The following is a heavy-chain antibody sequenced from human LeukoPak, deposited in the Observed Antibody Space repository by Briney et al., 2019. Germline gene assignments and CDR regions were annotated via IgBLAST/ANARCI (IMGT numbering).Heavy chain of an antibody. V-gene: IGHV4-30-4*01. CDR3: ARDSYGSGRNAFDI. D-gene: IGHD3-10*01. J-gene: IGHJ3*02. CDR2: IYYSGNT. Sequence: PSQTLSLTCTVSGGSISRGDYYWSWIRQPPGKGLEWIGYIYYSGNTYYNPSLKSRVTISVDTSKNQFSLKLSSVTAADTAVYYCARDSYGSGRNAFDIWGQGTVVTVSS. CDR1: GGSISRGDYY.